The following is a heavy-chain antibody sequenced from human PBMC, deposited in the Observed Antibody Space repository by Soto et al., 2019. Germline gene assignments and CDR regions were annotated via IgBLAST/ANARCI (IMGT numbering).Heavy chain of an antibody. V-gene: IGHV2-5*01. CDR1: GSSFSTDEVG. D-gene: IGHD5-18*01. Sequence: SGPTLVNPTQTLTLTCTFSGSSFSTDEVGVGWIRQPPGKALEWLAIIYWNDDKRYSPSLKSRISITKDTSRNQVVLTMTNLDPVDTATYYCAHRPNWGSNYGRVAFDVWGQGTMVTVSS. CDR2: IYWNDDK. CDR3: AHRPNWGSNYGRVAFDV. J-gene: IGHJ3*01.